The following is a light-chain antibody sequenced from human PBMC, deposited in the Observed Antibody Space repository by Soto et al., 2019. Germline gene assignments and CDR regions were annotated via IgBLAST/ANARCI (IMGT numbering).Light chain of an antibody. V-gene: IGLV2-14*01. J-gene: IGLJ3*02. CDR2: GVS. CDR1: SSDVGGYNY. CDR3: TSYTSSSTLRV. Sequence: QSALTQPASVSGSPGQSITISCTGTSSDVGGYNYVSWYQQHPGNAPKLLIYGVSNRPSGVSNRFSGSKSGNTASLTISGLQAEDEADYYCTSYTSSSTLRVFGGGTKLTVL.